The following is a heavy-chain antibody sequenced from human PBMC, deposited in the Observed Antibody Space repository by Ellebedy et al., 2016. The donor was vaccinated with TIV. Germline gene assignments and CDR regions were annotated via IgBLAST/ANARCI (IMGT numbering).Heavy chain of an antibody. CDR2: ISYDGSNK. CDR3: ARWPSGDAPLDY. CDR1: GFTLSSYA. J-gene: IGHJ4*02. Sequence: GESLKISCAASGFTLSSYAMHWVRQAPGKGLEWVAVISYDGSNKYYADSVKGRFTISRDNSKNTLYLQMNSLRAEDTAVYYCARWPSGDAPLDYWGQGTLVTVSS. D-gene: IGHD4-17*01. V-gene: IGHV3-30*04.